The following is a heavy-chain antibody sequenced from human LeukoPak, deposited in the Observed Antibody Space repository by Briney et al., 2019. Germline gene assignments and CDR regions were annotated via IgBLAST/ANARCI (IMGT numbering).Heavy chain of an antibody. D-gene: IGHD6-19*01. CDR3: ASCIIAVAGMCAY. CDR1: GYTFTSYG. Sequence: ASVKVSCKASGYTFTSYGISWVRQAPGQGLEWMGWISAYNGNTNYAQKLQGRVTMTRDTSTSTVYMELSSLRSEDTAVYYCASCIIAVAGMCAYWGQGTLVTVSS. CDR2: ISAYNGNT. J-gene: IGHJ4*02. V-gene: IGHV1-18*01.